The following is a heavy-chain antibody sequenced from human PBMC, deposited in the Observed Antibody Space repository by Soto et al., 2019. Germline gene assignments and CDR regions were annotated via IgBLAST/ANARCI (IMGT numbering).Heavy chain of an antibody. J-gene: IGHJ4*02. CDR2: ISSSSSYI. D-gene: IGHD3-22*01. CDR1: GFTFSSYS. V-gene: IGHV3-21*01. CDR3: ARAKTMIVAIDY. Sequence: GGSLRLSCAASGFTFSSYSMNWVRQAPGKGLEWVSSISSSSSYIYYADSVKGRFTISRDNAKNSLYLQMNSLRAEDTAVYYCARAKTMIVAIDYWGQGTLVTVSS.